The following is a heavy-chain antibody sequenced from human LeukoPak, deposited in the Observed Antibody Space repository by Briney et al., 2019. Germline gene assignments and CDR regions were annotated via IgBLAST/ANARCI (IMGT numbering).Heavy chain of an antibody. D-gene: IGHD6-13*01. V-gene: IGHV3-30*18. CDR2: ISYDGSNK. Sequence: GGSLRLSCAASGFTFSSYGVHWVRQAPGKGLEWVAVISYDGSNKYYADSVKGRFTISRDNSKNTLYLQMNSLRAEDTAVYYCAKEVIAAAGRGTNWFDPWGQGTLVTVSS. J-gene: IGHJ5*02. CDR1: GFTFSSYG. CDR3: AKEVIAAAGRGTNWFDP.